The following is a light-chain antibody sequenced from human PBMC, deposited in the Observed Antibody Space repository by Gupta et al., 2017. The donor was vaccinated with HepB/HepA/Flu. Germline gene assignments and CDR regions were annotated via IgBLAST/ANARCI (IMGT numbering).Light chain of an antibody. V-gene: IGKV2D-29*01. CDR2: DVS. CDR3: MQSTQLPLT. CDR1: QSLLHSDGKTY. J-gene: IGKJ4*01. Sequence: EIVMTQTPLSLSVTPGQPASISCKSSQSLLHSDGKTYLCWYLQKSGQPPQLLIYDVSNRFSGVPDRFSGSGSGIDFTLRISRVEAEDVGIYYCMQSTQLPLTFGGGTKVEIK.